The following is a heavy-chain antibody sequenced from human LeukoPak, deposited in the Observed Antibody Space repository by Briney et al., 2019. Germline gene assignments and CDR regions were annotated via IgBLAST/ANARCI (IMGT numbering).Heavy chain of an antibody. Sequence: GGSLRLSGAASGFIFSNYAMTWLRQAPGKGMEYISSITGSGGSAYHADSVKGRFTLSRENSRDTLYLHLNSLRAEDTALYYCAKGGLGQASGLDVWGQGTTVIVSS. J-gene: IGHJ6*02. CDR2: ITGSGGSA. D-gene: IGHD3-10*01. CDR3: AKGGLGQASGLDV. CDR1: GFIFSNYA. V-gene: IGHV3-23*01.